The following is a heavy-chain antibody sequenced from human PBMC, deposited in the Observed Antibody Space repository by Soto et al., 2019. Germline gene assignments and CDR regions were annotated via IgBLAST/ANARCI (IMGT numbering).Heavy chain of an antibody. J-gene: IGHJ4*02. V-gene: IGHV3-74*01. Sequence: EVQLVESGGGLVQPGGSLRLSCAGSGFMISEYWMHWVRQVPGKGLEWVSRIQRDGSVITYADSVKGLFTIYRDNAKNTLYLQMNTLRVEDTAVYYCARDLPTGTAPPDFDYWGQGTRVTVSS. CDR1: GFMISEYW. CDR3: ARDLPTGTAPPDFDY. CDR2: IQRDGSVI. D-gene: IGHD1-1*01.